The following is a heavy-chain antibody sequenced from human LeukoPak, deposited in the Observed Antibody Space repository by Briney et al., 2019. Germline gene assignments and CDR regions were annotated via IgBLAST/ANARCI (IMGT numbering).Heavy chain of an antibody. CDR3: ARDLPYYYDILTAGSWFDP. CDR2: ISAYNGNT. D-gene: IGHD3-9*01. Sequence: GSVKVSCKASGYTFTSYGISWVRQAPGQGLEWMGWISAYNGNTNYAQKLKGRVTMTTDTSTSTPYMKLRSLRSDDTAVYYCARDLPYYYDILTAGSWFDPWGQGTLVTVSS. J-gene: IGHJ5*02. CDR1: GYTFTSYG. V-gene: IGHV1-18*01.